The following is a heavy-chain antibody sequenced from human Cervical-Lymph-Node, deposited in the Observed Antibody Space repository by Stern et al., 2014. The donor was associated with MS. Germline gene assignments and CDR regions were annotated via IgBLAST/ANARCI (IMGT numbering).Heavy chain of an antibody. CDR2: IYSSGRT. CDR3: ARHAGYCGGDCYTFDY. J-gene: IGHJ4*02. CDR1: GGSISSSSYY. V-gene: IGHV4-39*01. Sequence: QVQLQESGPGLVKPSETLSLTCTVSGGSISSSSYYWGWIRQPPGKGLEWIGSIYSSGRTYYNPSLKSRVTISVDKYKNKFSTKRISLTAADTAVYYCARHAGYCGGDCYTFDYWGQGTLVTVSS. D-gene: IGHD2-21*02.